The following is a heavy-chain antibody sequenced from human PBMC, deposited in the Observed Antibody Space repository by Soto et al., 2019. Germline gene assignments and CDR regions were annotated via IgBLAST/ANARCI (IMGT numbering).Heavy chain of an antibody. D-gene: IGHD3-10*01. Sequence: ASVKVPFKAFGYTFTGYCMHWVRQAPGQGLEWVGWINPNSGGTNYAQKFQGRVTMTMDTSISTAYMELSRLRSDDTAVYYCARDREYSYCSGSYSYWGQGTLVTVSS. CDR1: GYTFTGYC. CDR3: ARDREYSYCSGSYSY. CDR2: INPNSGGT. V-gene: IGHV1-2*02. J-gene: IGHJ4*02.